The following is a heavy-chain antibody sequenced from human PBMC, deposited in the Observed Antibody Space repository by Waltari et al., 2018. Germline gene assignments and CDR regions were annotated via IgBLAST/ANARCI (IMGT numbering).Heavy chain of an antibody. CDR3: ARGCSSTSCYGYMDV. CDR1: GVSISSGDYY. J-gene: IGHJ6*03. V-gene: IGHV4-30-4*08. CDR2: IYYSGST. D-gene: IGHD2-2*01. Sequence: QVQLQESGPGLVKPSQTLSLTCTVSGVSISSGDYYWSWIRQPPGKGLEWIGYIYYSGSTYYNPSLKSRVTISVDTSKNQFSLKLSSVTAADTAVYYCARGCSSTSCYGYMDVWGKGTTVTVSS.